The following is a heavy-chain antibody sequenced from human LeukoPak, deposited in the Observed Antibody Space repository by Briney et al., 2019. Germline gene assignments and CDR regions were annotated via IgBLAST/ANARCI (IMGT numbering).Heavy chain of an antibody. Sequence: ASVKVSCKASGYTFTGYYMHWVRQAPGQGLEWMGWINPNSGGTNYAQKFQGRVTMTRDTSISTAYMELSRVRSDDTAVYYCARALNAGYSPYYFDYWGQGTLVTVSS. D-gene: IGHD5-18*01. CDR3: ARALNAGYSPYYFDY. J-gene: IGHJ4*02. CDR1: GYTFTGYY. V-gene: IGHV1-2*02. CDR2: INPNSGGT.